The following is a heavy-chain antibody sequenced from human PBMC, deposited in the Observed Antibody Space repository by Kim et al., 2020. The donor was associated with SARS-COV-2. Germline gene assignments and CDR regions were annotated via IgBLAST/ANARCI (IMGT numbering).Heavy chain of an antibody. CDR2: ISSSSSTI. V-gene: IGHV3-48*01. J-gene: IGHJ6*02. D-gene: IGHD2-2*01. Sequence: GGSLRLSCAASGFTFSSYSMNWVRQAPGKGLEWVSYISSSSSTIYYADSVKGRFTISRDNAKNSLYLQMNSLRAEDTAVYYCARAPGDYYYGMDVWGQGTTVTVSS. CDR1: GFTFSSYS. CDR3: ARAPGDYYYGMDV.